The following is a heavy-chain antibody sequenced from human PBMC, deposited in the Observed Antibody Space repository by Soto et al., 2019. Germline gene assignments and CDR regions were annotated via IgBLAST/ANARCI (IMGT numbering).Heavy chain of an antibody. Sequence: SETLSLTCTVSGGSISSYSWSWIRQPPGKGLEWIGHISYSGSTYYNPSLKSRIAISVDTSENQFSLNLTSVTAADTAVYFCAGEPKGGPAAGAIEIWGQGTMVTVSS. V-gene: IGHV4-59*12. CDR1: GGSISSYS. CDR2: ISYSGST. D-gene: IGHD6-25*01. J-gene: IGHJ3*02. CDR3: AGEPKGGPAAGAIEI.